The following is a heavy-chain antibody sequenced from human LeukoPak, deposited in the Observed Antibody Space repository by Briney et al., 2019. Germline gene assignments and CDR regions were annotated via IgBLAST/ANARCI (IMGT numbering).Heavy chain of an antibody. CDR2: TYYWPKLNT. J-gene: IGHJ4*02. CDR3: ARGSHSSFDY. D-gene: IGHD3-10*01. CDR1: GDSLSNNNVA. Sequence: PSHTLSLICAISGDSLSNNNVAWNWIRQSPSRVLERQERTYYWPKLNTDYEVSVKRRIAIDYETSKNEIYLQLNSVTAEETLVYYCARGSHSSFDYGGQGTLVTVSS. V-gene: IGHV6-1*01.